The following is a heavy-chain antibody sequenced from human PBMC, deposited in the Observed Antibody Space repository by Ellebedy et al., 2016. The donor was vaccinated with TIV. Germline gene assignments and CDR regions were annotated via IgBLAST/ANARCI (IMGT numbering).Heavy chain of an antibody. CDR3: AKERADIVAAKGASDS. CDR2: ISFSGDAT. D-gene: IGHD2-15*01. CDR1: GFTFDSFA. Sequence: GESLKISCAASGFTFDSFAMSWVRQAPGKGLEWVSGISFSGDATYYADSVKGRFTVSSDNSQNMLKLQMISLRAEDTAVYYCAKERADIVAAKGASDSWGQGTLVTVSS. J-gene: IGHJ5*01. V-gene: IGHV3-23*01.